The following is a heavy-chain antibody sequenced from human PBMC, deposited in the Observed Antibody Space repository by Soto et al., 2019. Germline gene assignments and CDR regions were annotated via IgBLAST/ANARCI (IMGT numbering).Heavy chain of an antibody. Sequence: QVQLVQSGGGVVQPGRSLRLSCAGSGFTFRSYGIHWVRQAPGKGLEWVALISYDGGNEKYTESVKDRFTISRDDSHNVAYLQMSSLRTEDTAMYYCAKDRYSGTYPTDFDYWGQGSLVTVSS. CDR3: AKDRYSGTYPTDFDY. V-gene: IGHV3-30*18. CDR2: ISYDGGNE. J-gene: IGHJ4*02. D-gene: IGHD1-26*01. CDR1: GFTFRSYG.